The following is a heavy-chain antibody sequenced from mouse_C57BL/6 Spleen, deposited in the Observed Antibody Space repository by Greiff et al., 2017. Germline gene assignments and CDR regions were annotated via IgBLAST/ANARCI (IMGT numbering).Heavy chain of an antibody. D-gene: IGHD3-2*02. Sequence: QVQLQQPGAELVMPGASVKLSCKASGYTFTSYWMHWVKQRPGQGLEWIGEIDPSDSYTNYNQTFKGKSTLTVDKSSSTAYMQLSSLTSEDSAVYYCARGGTHSSALAYWGQGTLVTVSA. CDR1: GYTFTSYW. V-gene: IGHV1-69*01. J-gene: IGHJ3*01. CDR2: IDPSDSYT. CDR3: ARGGTHSSALAY.